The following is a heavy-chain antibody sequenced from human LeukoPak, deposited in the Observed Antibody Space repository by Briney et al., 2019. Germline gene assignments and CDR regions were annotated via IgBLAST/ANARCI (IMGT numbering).Heavy chain of an antibody. CDR3: AREYQQQLRGYGMDV. V-gene: IGHV3-33*01. Sequence: PGGSLRLSCAASGFTFSSYGMHWVRQAPGKGLEWVAVIWYDGSNKYYADSVKGRFTISRDNSKNTLYLQMNSLRAEDTAVYYCAREYQQQLRGYGMDVWGQGTTVTVSS. D-gene: IGHD6-13*01. CDR1: GFTFSSYG. CDR2: IWYDGSNK. J-gene: IGHJ6*02.